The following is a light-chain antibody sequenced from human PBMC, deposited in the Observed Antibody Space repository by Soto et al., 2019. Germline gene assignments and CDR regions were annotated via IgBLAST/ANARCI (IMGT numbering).Light chain of an antibody. V-gene: IGKV1-39*01. CDR1: QSISIN. CDR2: AAS. J-gene: IGKJ2*01. CDR3: QQSSTTLYT. Sequence: DIQMTQSPSSLSASVGDRVTITCRASQSISINLSWYQQKPGKAPQLLIYAASSLQSGVPSRFSGGGSGTYFTLTISSLQPEDFAFYYCQQSSTTLYTFCQGTNLEIK.